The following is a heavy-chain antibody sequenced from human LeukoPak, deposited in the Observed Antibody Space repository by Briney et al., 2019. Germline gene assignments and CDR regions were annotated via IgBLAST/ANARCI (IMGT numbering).Heavy chain of an antibody. J-gene: IGHJ6*02. V-gene: IGHV1-2*06. D-gene: IGHD6-13*01. CDR1: GYTFTGYH. CDR3: ATWGSSSSPLPSLDV. CDR2: INPNSGDT. Sequence: GASVKVSCKASGYTFTGYHMHWVRQAPGQGLEWMGRINPNSGDTNYAQKFQGRVTMTRDTSISTVYMELSSLRSEDTAVYYCATWGSSSSPLPSLDVWGQGTTVTVSS.